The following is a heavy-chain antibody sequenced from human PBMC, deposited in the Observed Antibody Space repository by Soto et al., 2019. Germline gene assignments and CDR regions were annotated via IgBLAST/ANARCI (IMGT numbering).Heavy chain of an antibody. V-gene: IGHV4-59*01. CDR2: IHYSGST. J-gene: IGHJ4*02. CDR3: ARSERSYYHDSSGYYYLHY. CDR1: GGSITSYY. D-gene: IGHD3-22*01. Sequence: SETLSLTCTVSGGSITSYYWSWLRQPPGKGLEWIGYIHYSGSTNYNPSLKSRVTISVDTSKNQFSLKLGSVTAADTAVYSCARSERSYYHDSSGYYYLHYWGLGTLVTAPQ.